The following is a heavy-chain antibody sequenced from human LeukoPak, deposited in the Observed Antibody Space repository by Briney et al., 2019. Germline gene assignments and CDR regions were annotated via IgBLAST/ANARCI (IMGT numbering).Heavy chain of an antibody. J-gene: IGHJ6*02. V-gene: IGHV3-66*04. Sequence: GGSLRLSCAASGFTFSDYYMSWVRQAPGKGLEWVSVIYSGGSTYYADSVKGRFTISRDNSKNTLYLQMNSLRAEDTAVYYCARHCSGGSCYSPYYYYGMDVWGQGTTVTVSS. D-gene: IGHD2-15*01. CDR3: ARHCSGGSCYSPYYYYGMDV. CDR2: IYSGGST. CDR1: GFTFSDYY.